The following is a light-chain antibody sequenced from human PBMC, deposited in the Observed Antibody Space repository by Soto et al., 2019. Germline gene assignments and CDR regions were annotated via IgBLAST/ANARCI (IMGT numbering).Light chain of an antibody. CDR3: QKYNSAPCT. CDR2: SAS. CDR1: QGIAKS. Sequence: DIQMTQSPSSLSASVGDRVTITCRASQGIAKSLAWYQQKPGKAPKLLIYSASTLQSGVPSRFSGSGSGTDFTLTISSLQPEDVATYYCQKYNSAPCTFGQGTKVEIK. J-gene: IGKJ1*01. V-gene: IGKV1-27*01.